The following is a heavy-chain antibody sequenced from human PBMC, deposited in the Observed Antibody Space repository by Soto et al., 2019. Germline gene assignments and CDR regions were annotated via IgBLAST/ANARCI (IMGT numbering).Heavy chain of an antibody. CDR3: ARDGGGGFGELFWSYFGMDV. CDR1: GGSISSYY. J-gene: IGHJ6*02. CDR2: IYTSGST. D-gene: IGHD3-10*01. Sequence: QVQLQESGPGLVKPSETLSLTCTVSGGSISSYYWSWIRQPAGKGLEWIGRIYTSGSTNYNPSLKSRVTMSVDTSKNQFSLKLSSVTAADTAVYYCARDGGGGFGELFWSYFGMDVWGQGTTVTVSS. V-gene: IGHV4-4*07.